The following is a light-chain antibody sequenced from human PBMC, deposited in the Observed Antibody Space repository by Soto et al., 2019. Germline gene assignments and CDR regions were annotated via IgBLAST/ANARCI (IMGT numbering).Light chain of an antibody. CDR3: QHSKT. V-gene: IGKV1-9*01. CDR1: QVISSY. J-gene: IGKJ5*01. CDR2: TAS. Sequence: DIQMTQSPSSLSASVGDRVTITCRASQVISSYLAWYQQKPGKAPKVLIYTASTLQSGVPSRFSGSGSGTEFTLTISSLQPDDYATYYCQHSKTFGQGTRLEIK.